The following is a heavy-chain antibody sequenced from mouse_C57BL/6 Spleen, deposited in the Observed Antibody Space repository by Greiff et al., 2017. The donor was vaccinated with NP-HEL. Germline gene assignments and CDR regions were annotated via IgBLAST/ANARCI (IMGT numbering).Heavy chain of an antibody. CDR2: INPTNGGT. V-gene: IGHV1-53*01. CDR1: GYTFTSYW. Sequence: QVQLKQPGTELVKPGASVKLSCKASGYTFTSYWMHWVKQRPGQGLEWIGNINPTNGGTNYNEKFKTKATLTVDKSSSTAYMQLSSLTSEDSAVYYCAREGAYYGNYYAMDYWGQGTSVTVSS. J-gene: IGHJ4*01. CDR3: AREGAYYGNYYAMDY. D-gene: IGHD2-1*01.